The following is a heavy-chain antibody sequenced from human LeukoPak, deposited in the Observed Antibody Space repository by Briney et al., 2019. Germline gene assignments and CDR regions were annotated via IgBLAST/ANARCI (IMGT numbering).Heavy chain of an antibody. Sequence: SETLSLTRTVSGGSISGNYYWSWIRQPAGKGLEWIGRIYARGSTNYNPSLKSRVTISVDTSKNQFSLKLSSVTAADTAVYFCARDSHACFDAFDIWGQGTMVTVSS. J-gene: IGHJ3*02. D-gene: IGHD2-15*01. V-gene: IGHV4-61*02. CDR1: GGSISGNYY. CDR3: ARDSHACFDAFDI. CDR2: IYARGST.